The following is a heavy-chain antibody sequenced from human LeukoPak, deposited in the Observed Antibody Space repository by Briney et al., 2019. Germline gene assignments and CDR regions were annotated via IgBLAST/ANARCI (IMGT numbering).Heavy chain of an antibody. CDR3: ARVPGDY. Sequence: PGGSLRLSCAASGFTFSSYEMNWVRQAPGKGLEWVSSISSTSTYVYYADSVKGRFTISRDNAKNSLFLQMNSLRAEDTAVYYCARVPGDYWGHGTLVTVSS. CDR2: ISSTSTYV. CDR1: GFTFSSYE. J-gene: IGHJ4*01. D-gene: IGHD1-14*01. V-gene: IGHV3-21*01.